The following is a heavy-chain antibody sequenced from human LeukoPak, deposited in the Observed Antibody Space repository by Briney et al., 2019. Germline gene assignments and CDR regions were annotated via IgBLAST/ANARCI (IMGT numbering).Heavy chain of an antibody. CDR1: GFTFSSYG. CDR2: IWYDGSNK. D-gene: IGHD2-2*01. Sequence: GGSLRLSCAASGFTFSSYGMHWVRQAPGKGLEWVAVIWYDGSNKYYADSVKGRFPISRDNSKNTLYLQMNSLRAEDTAVYYCARDAVLSSTNYYYMDVWGKGTTVTVSS. J-gene: IGHJ6*03. CDR3: ARDAVLSSTNYYYMDV. V-gene: IGHV3-33*01.